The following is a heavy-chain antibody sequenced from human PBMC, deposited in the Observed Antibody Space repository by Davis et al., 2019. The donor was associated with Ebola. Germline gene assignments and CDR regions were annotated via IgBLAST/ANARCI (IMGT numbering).Heavy chain of an antibody. CDR1: GFTFSSYW. V-gene: IGHV3-74*01. J-gene: IGHJ6*02. CDR3: ARGAAYYYDSSGYYYYYYYGMDV. D-gene: IGHD3-22*01. Sequence: GESLKISCAASGFTFSSYWMHWVRQAPGKGLVWVSRINSDGSSTSYADSVKGRFTISRDNAKNTLYLQMNSLRAEDTAVYYCARGAAYYYDSSGYYYYYYYGMDVWGQGTTVTVSS. CDR2: INSDGSST.